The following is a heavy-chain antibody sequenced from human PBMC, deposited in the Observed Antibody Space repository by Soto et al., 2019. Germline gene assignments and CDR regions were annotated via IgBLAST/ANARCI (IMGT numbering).Heavy chain of an antibody. Sequence: GPLRASCAASGFTFSSYAMSWVRQAPGKGLEWVSAISGSGGSTYYEDSVKGRFTISRDNSKNTLYLQMNSVRAEGRAVYYCAKTPGLYGEGPGDDYWGQGILVTVSS. V-gene: IGHV3-23*01. CDR2: ISGSGGST. J-gene: IGHJ4*02. CDR1: GFTFSSYA. CDR3: AKTPGLYGEGPGDDY. D-gene: IGHD1-26*01.